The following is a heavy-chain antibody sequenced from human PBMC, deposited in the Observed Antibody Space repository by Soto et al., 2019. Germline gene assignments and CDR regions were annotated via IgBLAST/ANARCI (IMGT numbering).Heavy chain of an antibody. CDR1: GYSFTSYW. CDR3: ARLLLSRVDFDP. J-gene: IGHJ5*02. CDR2: IYPDDSDI. D-gene: IGHD3-16*02. Sequence: GESLKISCKASGYSFTSYWIVWVRQMPGKGLEWMGIIYPDDSDIRYSPSFQGQVTISADKSISTAYLQWSSLKASDTAIYYCARLLLSRVDFDPWGQGTLVTVSS. V-gene: IGHV5-51*01.